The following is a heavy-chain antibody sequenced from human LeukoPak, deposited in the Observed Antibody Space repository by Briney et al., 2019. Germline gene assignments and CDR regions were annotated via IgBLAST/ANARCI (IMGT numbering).Heavy chain of an antibody. V-gene: IGHV3-23*01. D-gene: IGHD5-24*01. Sequence: GGSLRLSCAASGFTFSHYWMTWVRQAPGKGLDCVSAISGSGGSTYYADSVKGRFTISRDNSKNTLYLQMNSLRAEDTAVYYCAKSIRAPHLVYYGMDVWGQGTTVTVSS. CDR1: GFTFSHYW. CDR3: AKSIRAPHLVYYGMDV. CDR2: ISGSGGST. J-gene: IGHJ6*02.